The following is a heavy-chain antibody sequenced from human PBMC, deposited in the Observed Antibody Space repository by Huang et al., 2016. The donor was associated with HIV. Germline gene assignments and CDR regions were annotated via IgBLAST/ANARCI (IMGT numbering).Heavy chain of an antibody. CDR1: GGTFSSYA. J-gene: IGHJ5*02. Sequence: QVQLVQSGAEVKKPGSSVRVSCEASGGTFSSYAINWVRQAPGQGLEWMGGISPFFGTPNYAQKCQGRVTITADESTSTAYMELSSLRSDDTAVYYCARDRKYDNAWYWFDPWGQGTLVTVSS. V-gene: IGHV1-69*01. CDR3: ARDRKYDNAWYWFDP. D-gene: IGHD1-1*01. CDR2: ISPFFGTP.